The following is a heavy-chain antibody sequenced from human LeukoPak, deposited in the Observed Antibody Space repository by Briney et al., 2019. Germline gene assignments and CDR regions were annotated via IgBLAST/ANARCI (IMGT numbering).Heavy chain of an antibody. V-gene: IGHV4-4*07. D-gene: IGHD6-13*01. J-gene: IGHJ4*02. CDR1: GDSISSFY. CDR3: AGYSSSWLGYFDY. CDR2: IYSSGST. Sequence: SETLSLTCTVSGDSISSFYWSWIRQPAGKGLEWIGRIYSSGSTNYNPSLESRVTMSVDTSKNQLSLKLSSVTAADTAVYYCAGYSSSWLGYFDYWGQGTLVTVSS.